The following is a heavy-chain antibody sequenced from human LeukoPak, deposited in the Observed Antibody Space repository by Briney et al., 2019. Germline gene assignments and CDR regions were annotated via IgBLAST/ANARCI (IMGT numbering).Heavy chain of an antibody. Sequence: SVKVSCKASGGTFSSYALSWVRQAPGQGLEWMGGIIPFFGTPNYAQRFQDRVTISADESTGTFYMELRSLRSEDTAVYYCARPKTYYYEDTDLKVWVRGPLDYWGQGTLVTVSS. CDR1: GGTFSSYA. CDR2: IIPFFGTP. D-gene: IGHD3-22*01. V-gene: IGHV1-69*13. J-gene: IGHJ4*02. CDR3: ARPKTYYYEDTDLKVWVRGPLDY.